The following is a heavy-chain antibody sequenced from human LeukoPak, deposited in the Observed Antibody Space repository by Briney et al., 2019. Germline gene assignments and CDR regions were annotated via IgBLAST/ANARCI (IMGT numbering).Heavy chain of an antibody. V-gene: IGHV3-74*01. CDR3: ASSRGSYYYYMDV. Sequence: GGSLRLSCAASGFTFSNAWMSWVRQAPGKGLVWVSRINSDGSSTSYADSVKGRFTISRDNAKNTLYLQMNSLRAEDTAVYYCASSRGSYYYYMDVWGKGTTVTVSS. CDR2: INSDGSST. CDR1: GFTFSNAW. D-gene: IGHD2-2*01. J-gene: IGHJ6*03.